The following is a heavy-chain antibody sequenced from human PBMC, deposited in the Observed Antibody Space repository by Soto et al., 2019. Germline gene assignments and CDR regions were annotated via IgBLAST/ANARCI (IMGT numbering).Heavy chain of an antibody. CDR3: AGGRGYCCRGGSCHPSAFDI. CDR2: IYYSGST. J-gene: IGHJ3*02. CDR1: GGSISSYY. D-gene: IGHD2-15*01. Sequence: QVQLQESGPGLVKPSETLSLTCTVSGGSISSYYWSWIRQPPGKGLEWIGYIYYSGSTNYNPSLKSRVTISVDTSKNQFSLKLSSVTAADTAVYYCAGGRGYCCRGGSCHPSAFDICGQGTMVTVSS. V-gene: IGHV4-59*01.